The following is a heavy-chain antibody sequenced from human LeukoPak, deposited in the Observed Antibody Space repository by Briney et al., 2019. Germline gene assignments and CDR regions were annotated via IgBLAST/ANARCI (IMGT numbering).Heavy chain of an antibody. J-gene: IGHJ4*02. CDR1: GFTFSSYG. D-gene: IGHD6-6*01. V-gene: IGHV3-48*04. Sequence: GGSLRLSCAASGFTFSSYGMHWVRQAPGKGLEWVSYISSSGNTIYYADSVKGRFTISRDNAKNSLCLQMNSLRAEDTAVYYCARVPYSSSSLVTCDYWGQGTLVTVSS. CDR3: ARVPYSSSSLVTCDY. CDR2: ISSSGNTI.